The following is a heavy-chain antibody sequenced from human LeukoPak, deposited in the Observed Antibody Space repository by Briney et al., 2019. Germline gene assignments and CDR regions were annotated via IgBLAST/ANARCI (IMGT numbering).Heavy chain of an antibody. J-gene: IGHJ4*02. Sequence: GASVKVSCKASGYTFTGYYMHWVRQAPGQGLEWMGWINPNSGGTNYAQKFQGRVTMTRDTSISTAYMELSRLRSDDTAVYYCARDVETTLPSLDYWGQGTLVTVSS. V-gene: IGHV1-2*02. CDR1: GYTFTGYY. D-gene: IGHD4-17*01. CDR2: INPNSGGT. CDR3: ARDVETTLPSLDY.